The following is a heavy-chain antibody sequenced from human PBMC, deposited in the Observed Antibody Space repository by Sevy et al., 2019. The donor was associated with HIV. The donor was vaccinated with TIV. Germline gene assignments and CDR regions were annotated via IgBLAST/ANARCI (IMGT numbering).Heavy chain of an antibody. CDR3: ARRNDFEI. CDR2: VYYTGGT. CDR1: GGSINSDH. V-gene: IGHV4-59*08. Sequence: SETLSLTCTVSGGSINSDHWNWIRQPPGKGLEWIGYVYYTGGTNYNPSLKNRVTISVDRTKNQFSLKLTSVTAADTAGYYWARRNDFEIWGQGTMVTVSS. J-gene: IGHJ3*02.